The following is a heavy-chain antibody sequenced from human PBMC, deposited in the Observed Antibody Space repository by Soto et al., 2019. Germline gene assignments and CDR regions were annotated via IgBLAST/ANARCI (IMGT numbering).Heavy chain of an antibody. CDR3: ARKVVRGVISAGWFDH. J-gene: IGHJ5*02. Sequence: QVQLVQSGAEVKKPGASVKVSCKASGYTFTSYGISWVRQAPGQGLEWMGWLSAYNGNTNYAQKLQGRVTMTTDTSTSTAYMELRSLRAADTAVYYCARKVVRGVISAGWFDHWGQGTLVTVSS. CDR2: LSAYNGNT. D-gene: IGHD3-10*01. CDR1: GYTFTSYG. V-gene: IGHV1-18*01.